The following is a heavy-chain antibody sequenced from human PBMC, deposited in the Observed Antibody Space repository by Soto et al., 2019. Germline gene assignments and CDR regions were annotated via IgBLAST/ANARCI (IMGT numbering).Heavy chain of an antibody. Sequence: SETLSLTCTVSGGSISSSSYYWGWIRQPPGKGLEWIGSIYYSGSTYYNPSLKSRVTISVDTSKNQFSLKLSSVTAADTAVYYCASTEYCTNGVCYTFYFDYWGQGTLVTVSS. CDR1: GGSISSSSYY. CDR2: IYYSGST. CDR3: ASTEYCTNGVCYTFYFDY. D-gene: IGHD2-8*01. V-gene: IGHV4-39*01. J-gene: IGHJ4*02.